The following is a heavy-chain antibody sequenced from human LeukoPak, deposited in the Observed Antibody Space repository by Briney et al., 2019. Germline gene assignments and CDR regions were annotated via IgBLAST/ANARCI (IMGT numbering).Heavy chain of an antibody. Sequence: PGGSLRLSCAASEFTFTTYCMHWVRQDPGKWLEWVAFMDFEGSNMSSAGSVKGRFTISREISKNTLYLQMDSRRAEYTAIYYCARDWKTNSFDYWGQGTLVTVSA. V-gene: IGHV3-30*02. J-gene: IGHJ4*02. D-gene: IGHD1-1*01. CDR3: ARDWKTNSFDY. CDR1: EFTFTTYC. CDR2: MDFEGSNM.